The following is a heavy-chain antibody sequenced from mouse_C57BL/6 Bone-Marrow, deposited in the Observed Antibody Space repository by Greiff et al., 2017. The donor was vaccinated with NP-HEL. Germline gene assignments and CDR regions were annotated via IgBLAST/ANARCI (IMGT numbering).Heavy chain of an antibody. CDR2: IYPGDGDT. V-gene: IGHV1-82*01. Sequence: QVQLQQSGPELVKPGASVKISCKASGYAFSSSWMNWVKQRPGKGLEWIGRIYPGDGDTNYNGKFKGKATLTADKSSSTAYMQLSSLTSEDSAVYFCASWLPAWFAYWGQGTLVTASA. J-gene: IGHJ3*01. D-gene: IGHD2-2*01. CDR3: ASWLPAWFAY. CDR1: GYAFSSSW.